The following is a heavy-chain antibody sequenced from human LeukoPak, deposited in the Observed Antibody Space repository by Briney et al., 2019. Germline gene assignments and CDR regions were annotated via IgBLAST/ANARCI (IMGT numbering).Heavy chain of an antibody. D-gene: IGHD2-15*01. CDR1: GFTFGDYL. CDR2: ISGGTT. V-gene: IGHV3-49*03. CDR3: SRGSSWLSVY. J-gene: IGHJ4*02. Sequence: GGSLRLSCTASGFTFGDYLMSWFRQAPGKGLEWIGFISGGTTEYAASVKGRFTISRDDSTSIAYLQMNSLTTEDTAVYYCSRGSSWLSVYWGQGTLVTVSS.